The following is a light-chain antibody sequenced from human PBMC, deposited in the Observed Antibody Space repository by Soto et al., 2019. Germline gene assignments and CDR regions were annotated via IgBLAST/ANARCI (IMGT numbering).Light chain of an antibody. J-gene: IGKJ2*01. V-gene: IGKV3-20*01. CDR1: QSVSSSY. CDR2: GAS. CDR3: QQYCSSPT. Sequence: EIVLTQSPGTLSLSPGERATLSCRASQSVSSSYLAWYQQKPVQAPRLLIYGASSRATGIPDRFSGSGSGTDFTLTINRLEPEDFAVYYCQQYCSSPTFGLGTKLEIK.